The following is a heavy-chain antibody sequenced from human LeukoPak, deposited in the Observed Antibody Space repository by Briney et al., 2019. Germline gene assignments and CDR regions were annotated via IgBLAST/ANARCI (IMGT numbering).Heavy chain of an antibody. V-gene: IGHV3-48*03. CDR2: ISSSGSTI. Sequence: PGGSLRLSCAASGFTFSSYEMNWVRQAPGKGLEWVSYISSSGSTIYYADSVKGRFTISRDNAKNSLYLQMNSLRAEDTAFYYCAKDTAYSSSSRFDYWGQGTLVTVSS. CDR3: AKDTAYSSSSRFDY. D-gene: IGHD6-13*01. CDR1: GFTFSSYE. J-gene: IGHJ4*02.